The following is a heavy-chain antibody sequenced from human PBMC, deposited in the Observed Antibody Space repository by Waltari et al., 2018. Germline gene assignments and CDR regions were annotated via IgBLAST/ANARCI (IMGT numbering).Heavy chain of an antibody. CDR3: ARDGLGGSSLDY. D-gene: IGHD6-6*01. CDR1: GYTFPYYY. V-gene: IGHV1-2*02. J-gene: IGHJ4*02. Sequence: QVQLVQSGAEVKRPGASVKVSCKASGYTFPYYYIHWVRQAPGQGLEWRAYIDSDSGVTKDAQKFQGRVTVTTDTSMGTVVMDLSSLTLDDTVVYYCARDGLGGSSLDYWGQGTLVTVSP. CDR2: IDSDSGVT.